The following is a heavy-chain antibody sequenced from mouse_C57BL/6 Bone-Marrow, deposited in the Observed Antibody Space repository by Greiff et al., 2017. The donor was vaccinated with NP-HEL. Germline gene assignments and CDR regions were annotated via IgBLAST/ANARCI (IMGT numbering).Heavy chain of an antibody. CDR3: ARRATGTTWFAY. CDR2: INPYNGGT. D-gene: IGHD4-1*02. V-gene: IGHV1-19*01. Sequence: VQLKQSGPVLVKPGASVKMSCKASGYTFTDYYMNWVKQSHGKSLEWIGVINPYNGGTSYNQKFKGKATLTVDKSSSTAYMELNSLTSEDSAVYYCARRATGTTWFAYWGQGTLVTVSA. J-gene: IGHJ3*01. CDR1: GYTFTDYY.